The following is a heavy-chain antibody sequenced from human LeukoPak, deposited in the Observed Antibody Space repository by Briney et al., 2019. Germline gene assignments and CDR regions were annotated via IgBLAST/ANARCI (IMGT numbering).Heavy chain of an antibody. Sequence: PSETLSLTCAVYGGSFSGYYWSWLRQPPGKGLEWIGEINHSGSTNYNPSLKSRVTISVDTSENQFSLKLSSVTAADTAVYYCARVAHYDFWSGPPGDVWGKGTTVTVSS. D-gene: IGHD3-3*01. CDR3: ARVAHYDFWSGPPGDV. V-gene: IGHV4-34*01. CDR2: INHSGST. CDR1: GGSFSGYY. J-gene: IGHJ6*04.